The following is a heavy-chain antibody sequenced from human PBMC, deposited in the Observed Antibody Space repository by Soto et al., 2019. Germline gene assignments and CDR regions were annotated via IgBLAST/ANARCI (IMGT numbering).Heavy chain of an antibody. J-gene: IGHJ4*02. V-gene: IGHV5-51*01. Sequence: PGGPLRLSCKGFGYRFTSSWIGWVRQMPGKGLEWLGNVYPSDSDVRDSPSFEARVTSSADNSINTAYLHLLNLKASDTAIYYCTKGATSAFDSWGQGTRVTVSS. CDR3: TKGATSAFDS. D-gene: IGHD3-16*01. CDR2: VYPSDSDV. CDR1: GYRFTSSW.